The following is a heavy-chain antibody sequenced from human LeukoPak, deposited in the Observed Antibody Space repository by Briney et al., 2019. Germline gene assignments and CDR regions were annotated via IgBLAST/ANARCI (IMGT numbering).Heavy chain of an antibody. J-gene: IGHJ6*03. D-gene: IGHD6-19*01. CDR1: GFTFDDYA. Sequence: PGGSLRLSCAASGFTFDDYAMHWVRQAPGKGLEWVSGISWNSGSIGYADSVKGRFTISRDNAKNSLYLQMNSLRAEDTALYYCAKEGVRAVAEYYYYYMDVWGKGTTVTISS. CDR2: ISWNSGSI. CDR3: AKEGVRAVAEYYYYYMDV. V-gene: IGHV3-9*01.